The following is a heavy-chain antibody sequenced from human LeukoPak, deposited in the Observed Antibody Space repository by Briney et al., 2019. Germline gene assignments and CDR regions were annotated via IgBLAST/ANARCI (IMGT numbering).Heavy chain of an antibody. CDR3: ARDQGSGWYQNERPLHRGSFDY. Sequence: SVKVSCKASVGTFRSYAISWVRQAPAQGLEWVGRILPNCGTTNYAQKFQGRVTISTDESTSTAYMELSSLRSEDTAVYCCARDQGSGWYQNERPLHRGSFDYWGQGKLVTVSS. CDR2: ILPNCGTT. J-gene: IGHJ4*02. V-gene: IGHV1-69*05. D-gene: IGHD6-19*01. CDR1: VGTFRSYA.